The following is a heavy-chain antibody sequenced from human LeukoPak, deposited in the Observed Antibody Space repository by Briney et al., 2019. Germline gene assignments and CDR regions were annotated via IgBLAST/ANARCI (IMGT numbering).Heavy chain of an antibody. CDR1: GYPISSGYY. CDR3: ERAISSSSHYYYYMDV. Sequence: PSETLSLTCTVSGYPISSGYYWGWIRQPPGKGLEGIGSIYHSGSTYYNPSLKRRVTISVDTSKNHFSLKQRSVTAADTAVYYCERAISSSSHYYYYMDVWGKGTTVSISS. CDR2: IYHSGST. J-gene: IGHJ6*03. V-gene: IGHV4-38-2*02. D-gene: IGHD6-13*01.